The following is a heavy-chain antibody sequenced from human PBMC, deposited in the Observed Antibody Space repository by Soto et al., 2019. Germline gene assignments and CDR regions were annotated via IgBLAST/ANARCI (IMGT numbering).Heavy chain of an antibody. CDR2: ISAYNGNT. CDR3: AGGHSGYYDSSGYLYYFDY. Sequence: QVQLVQSGAEVKKPGASVKVSCKASGYTFTSYGISWVRQAPGQGLEWMGWISAYNGNTNYAQKLQGRATRTTDTSRSTAYMELRSLRSDDTAVYYCAGGHSGYYDSSGYLYYFDYWGQGTLVTVSS. J-gene: IGHJ4*02. V-gene: IGHV1-18*01. D-gene: IGHD3-22*01. CDR1: GYTFTSYG.